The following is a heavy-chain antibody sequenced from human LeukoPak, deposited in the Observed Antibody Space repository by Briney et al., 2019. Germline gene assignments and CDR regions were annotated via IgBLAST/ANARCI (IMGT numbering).Heavy chain of an antibody. CDR3: ARRAGFRVPFDY. CDR1: GGSISSYY. J-gene: IGHJ4*02. CDR2: IYYSGST. D-gene: IGHD3-10*01. Sequence: KPSETLSLTCTVSGGSISSYYWSWIRQPPGKGLEWIGYIYYSGSTNYNPSLKSRVTISVDTSKNQFSLKLSSVTAADTAVYYCARRAGFRVPFDYWGQGTLVTVSS. V-gene: IGHV4-59*08.